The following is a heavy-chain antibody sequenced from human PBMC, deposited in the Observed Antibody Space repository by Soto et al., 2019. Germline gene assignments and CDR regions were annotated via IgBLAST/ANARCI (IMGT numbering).Heavy chain of an antibody. CDR2: IYYSGST. V-gene: IGHV4-61*08. CDR3: ARSTLNYDFWSGIRP. J-gene: IGHJ5*02. Sequence: SETLSLTCAVSGGSISSGGYYWSWIRQLPGKGLEWIGYIYYSGSTNYNPSLKSRVSISVDTPKNQFSLKLSSVTAADTAVYYCARSTLNYDFWSGIRPWGQGTLVTVSS. CDR1: GGSISSGGYY. D-gene: IGHD3-3*01.